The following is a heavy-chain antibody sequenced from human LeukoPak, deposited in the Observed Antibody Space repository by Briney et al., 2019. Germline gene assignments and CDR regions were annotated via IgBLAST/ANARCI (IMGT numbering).Heavy chain of an antibody. Sequence: GGSLRLSCAASGFTFSSYWMSWVRQAPGKGLEWVANIKQDGSEKYYVDSVKGRFTISSDNAKNSLYLQMNSLRAEDTALYYCAKGTGSGAFDYWGQGTLVTVSS. CDR1: GFTFSSYW. CDR2: IKQDGSEK. CDR3: AKGTGSGAFDY. V-gene: IGHV3-7*03. J-gene: IGHJ4*02. D-gene: IGHD2-15*01.